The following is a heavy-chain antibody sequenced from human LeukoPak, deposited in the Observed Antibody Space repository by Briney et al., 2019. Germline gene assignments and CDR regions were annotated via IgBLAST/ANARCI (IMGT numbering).Heavy chain of an antibody. Sequence: PGGSLRLSCAASGFRFRDSATHWVRQAPGKGLEWVSVIWHDGTYKYYVDSVKGRFTISRDDSKNTLYLQMNSLRAEDTAVYYCARAYCSSTRCWGYYYGMDVWGEGTTVTVSS. CDR2: IWHDGTYK. CDR1: GFRFRDSA. D-gene: IGHD2-2*01. V-gene: IGHV3-33*01. J-gene: IGHJ6*04. CDR3: ARAYCSSTRCWGYYYGMDV.